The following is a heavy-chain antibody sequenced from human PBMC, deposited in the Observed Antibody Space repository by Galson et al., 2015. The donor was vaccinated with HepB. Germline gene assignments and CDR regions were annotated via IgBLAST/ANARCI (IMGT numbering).Heavy chain of an antibody. J-gene: IGHJ3*02. CDR3: AKALSHATTDAIDI. Sequence: SLRLSCAASGFTFSNYAMNWVRQAPGKGLEWVSGFSGTGGNTFYSDSVKGRFTISRDNSKNTLYLQMNSLRAEDTAVYYCAKALSHATTDAIDIWGQGTMVIVSS. V-gene: IGHV3-23*01. CDR1: GFTFSNYA. CDR2: FSGTGGNT. D-gene: IGHD1-1*01.